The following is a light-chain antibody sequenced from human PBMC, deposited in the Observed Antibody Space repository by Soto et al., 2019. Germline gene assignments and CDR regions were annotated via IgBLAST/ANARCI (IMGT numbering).Light chain of an antibody. CDR3: QQYNSYGT. Sequence: DIQLTQSPSFLSASVGDRVTITFRASQGISSRLAWYQQNPGKAPKLLIYAASTLQSGVPSRFSGSGSGTEFTLTISSLQPEDFATYYCQQYNSYGTFGQGTRLEIK. CDR1: QGISSR. CDR2: AAS. V-gene: IGKV1-9*01. J-gene: IGKJ5*01.